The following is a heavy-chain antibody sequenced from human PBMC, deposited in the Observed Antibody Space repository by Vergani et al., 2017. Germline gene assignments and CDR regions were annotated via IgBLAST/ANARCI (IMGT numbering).Heavy chain of an antibody. CDR1: GGSFSGYY. J-gene: IGHJ6*02. V-gene: IGHV4-34*01. CDR2: INHSGST. Sequence: QVQLQQWGAGLLKPSETLSLTCAVYGGSFSGYYWSWIRQPPGKGLEWMGEINHSGSTTYNPSLKSRVTISVDTSKSQFSLKLSSVTAADTAVYYCARYRYYYYGMDVWGQGTTVTVSS. CDR3: ARYRYYYYGMDV.